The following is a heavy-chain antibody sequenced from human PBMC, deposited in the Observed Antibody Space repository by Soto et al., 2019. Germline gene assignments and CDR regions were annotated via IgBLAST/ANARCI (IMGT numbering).Heavy chain of an antibody. CDR1: GHSFTSSG. CDR3: AAPLSYSYGLDY. J-gene: IGHJ4*02. D-gene: IGHD5-18*01. V-gene: IGHV1-18*01. CDR2: ISAYNGNT. Sequence: ASVKVSCKASGHSFTSSGISWVRQAPGQGLEWMGWISAYNGNTNYAQKLQGRVTMTTDTSTSTAYMELRSLRSDDTAVYYCAAPLSYSYGLDYWGQGTLVTVSS.